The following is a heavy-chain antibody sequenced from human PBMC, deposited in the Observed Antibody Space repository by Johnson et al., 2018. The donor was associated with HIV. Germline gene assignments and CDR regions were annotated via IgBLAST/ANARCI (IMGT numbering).Heavy chain of an antibody. CDR3: AKVPSAVWFGEVI. V-gene: IGHV3-30*04. CDR2: ISHDGSKK. J-gene: IGHJ3*02. CDR1: GFSFSPYA. Sequence: QVQLVESGGGVVQPGRSLRLSCAASGFSFSPYALHWVRQTPGKGLEWVAVISHDGSKKYYADSVEGRFTISRDNFKNTLYLQMMSLRTEDTAVYFCAKVPSAVWFGEVIWGPGTMVTVSS. D-gene: IGHD3-10*01.